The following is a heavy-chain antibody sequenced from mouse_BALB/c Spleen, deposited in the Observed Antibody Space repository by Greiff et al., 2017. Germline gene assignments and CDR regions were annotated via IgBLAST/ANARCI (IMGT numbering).Heavy chain of an antibody. J-gene: IGHJ4*01. CDR2: INSNGGST. V-gene: IGHV5-6-3*01. CDR1: GFTFSSYG. D-gene: IGHD6-1*01. Sequence: EVKLVESGGGLVQPGGSLKLSCAASGFTFSSYGMSWVRQTPDKRLELVATINSNGGSTYYPDSVKGRFTISRDNAKNTLYLQMSSLKSEDTAMYYCARRIMPYYYAMDYWGQGTSVTVSS. CDR3: ARRIMPYYYAMDY.